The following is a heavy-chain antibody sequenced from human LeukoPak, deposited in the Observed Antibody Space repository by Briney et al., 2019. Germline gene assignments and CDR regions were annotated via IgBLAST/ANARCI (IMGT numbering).Heavy chain of an antibody. Sequence: PSETLSLTCTVSGGSISSGSYYWSWIRQPAGKGLEWIGYIYYSGSTYYNPSLKSRVTISVDTSKNQFSLKLSSVTAADTAVYYCARGLLGNYYYYGMDVWGQGTTVTVSS. J-gene: IGHJ6*02. CDR3: ARGLLGNYYYYGMDV. D-gene: IGHD3-3*02. CDR1: GGSISSGSYY. V-gene: IGHV4-61*10. CDR2: IYYSGST.